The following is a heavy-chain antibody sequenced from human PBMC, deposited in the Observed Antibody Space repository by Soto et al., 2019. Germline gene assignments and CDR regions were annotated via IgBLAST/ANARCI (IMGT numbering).Heavy chain of an antibody. J-gene: IGHJ6*02. D-gene: IGHD2-2*01. Sequence: PGGSLRLSCAASGVTLSAHTMNWVRQAPGKGLEWVSSISSDSRYIYYADSVKGRFTISRDNARNSLDLQMNNLRAEDTAVYHCARGHCSRTSCYTGGYYYYPMDVWGQGTTVTVSS. CDR3: ARGHCSRTSCYTGGYYYYPMDV. CDR2: ISSDSRYI. V-gene: IGHV3-21*01. CDR1: GVTLSAHT.